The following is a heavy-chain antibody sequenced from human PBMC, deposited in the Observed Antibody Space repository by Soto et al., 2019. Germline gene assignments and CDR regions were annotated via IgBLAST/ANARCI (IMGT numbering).Heavy chain of an antibody. CDR3: AGDIVVVVAATPPLNP. Sequence: GGSLRLSCTASGFTFGDYAMSWFRQAPGKGLEWVGFIRSKAYGETTEYAASVKGRFTISRDDSKSIAYLQMNSLKTEDTAVYYCAGDIVVVVAATPPLNPWGQGTLVTVSS. D-gene: IGHD2-15*01. J-gene: IGHJ5*02. CDR2: IRSKAYGETT. CDR1: GFTFGDYA. V-gene: IGHV3-49*03.